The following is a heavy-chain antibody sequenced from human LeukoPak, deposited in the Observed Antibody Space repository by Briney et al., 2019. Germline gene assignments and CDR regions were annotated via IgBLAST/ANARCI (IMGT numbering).Heavy chain of an antibody. CDR2: ISWNSGSI. CDR1: GFTFDDYA. D-gene: IGHD6-19*01. Sequence: GGSLRLSCAASGFTFDDYAMHWVRQAPGKGLEWVSGISWNSGSIGYADSMKGRFTISRDNAKNSLYLQMNSLRAEDMALYYCAKDIGEQWLAFDYWGQGILVTVSS. V-gene: IGHV3-9*03. CDR3: AKDIGEQWLAFDY. J-gene: IGHJ4*02.